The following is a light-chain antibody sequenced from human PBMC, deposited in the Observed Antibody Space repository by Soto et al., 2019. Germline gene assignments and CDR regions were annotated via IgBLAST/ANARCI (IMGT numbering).Light chain of an antibody. V-gene: IGKV2-30*02. CDR2: KVS. CDR3: MQGTHWPIT. J-gene: IGKJ5*01. CDR1: QSLVHSDGIAY. Sequence: VITQSPLTLPVTPVEPASISCRSNQSLVHSDGIAYFSWFQQRPGRSPRRLIYKVSNRDSGVPARFSGSGSGTDFALKISRVEAEDVGVYYCMQGTHWPITFGQGTRLEI.